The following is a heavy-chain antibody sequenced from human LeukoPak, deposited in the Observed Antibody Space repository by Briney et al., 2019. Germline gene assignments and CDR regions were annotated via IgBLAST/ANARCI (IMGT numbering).Heavy chain of an antibody. V-gene: IGHV3-49*04. CDR1: GFTFGDCA. J-gene: IGHJ4*02. CDR3: TRDGGQAMDPYFDY. Sequence: GGSLRLSCTASGFTFGDCAMSWVRQAPGKGLEWVGFIRSKAYGGTTEYAASVKGRFTISRDDSKSIAYLQMNSLKTEDTAVYYCTRDGGQAMDPYFDYWGQGTLVTVSS. CDR2: IRSKAYGGTT. D-gene: IGHD5-18*01.